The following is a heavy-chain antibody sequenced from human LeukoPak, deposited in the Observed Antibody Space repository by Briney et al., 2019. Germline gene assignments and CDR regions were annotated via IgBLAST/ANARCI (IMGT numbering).Heavy chain of an antibody. CDR2: ISSDGSRV. CDR1: GFTFSGYG. D-gene: IGHD3-22*01. Sequence: GGSLRLSCAASGFTFSGYGMSWVRQAPGKGLEWVSRISSDGSRVTYADSVKGRFTISRDNAKNTLYLQMNSLRAEDTAVYYCARDPNDSSGYYDYWGQGTLVTVSS. J-gene: IGHJ4*02. V-gene: IGHV3-74*01. CDR3: ARDPNDSSGYYDY.